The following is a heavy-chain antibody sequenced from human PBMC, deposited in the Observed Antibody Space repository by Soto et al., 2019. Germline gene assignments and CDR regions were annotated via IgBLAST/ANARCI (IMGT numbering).Heavy chain of an antibody. CDR1: GGTVASSHW. V-gene: IGHV4-4*02. J-gene: IGHJ5*02. D-gene: IGHD2-21*02. CDR3: AREIVTAGGNNYFDP. CDR2: VYHTGDT. Sequence: SETLSLTCGVSGGTVASSHWWSWVRQSPGRGLEWIGNVYHTGDTNFNPSLQSRVTFSVDKSNNQFSLRLTSVTAADTAVYFCAREIVTAGGNNYFDPWGPGALVTSPQ.